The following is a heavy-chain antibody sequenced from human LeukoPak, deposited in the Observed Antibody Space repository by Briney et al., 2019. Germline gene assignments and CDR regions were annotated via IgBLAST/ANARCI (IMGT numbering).Heavy chain of an antibody. V-gene: IGHV1-2*06. CDR1: GYTFTAYC. CDR3: ARKYYCDSSGYYYDDAFDI. CDR2: INPKSGGT. D-gene: IGHD3-22*01. Sequence: GASVKVSCKASGYTFTAYCMHWVRQAPGQGLEWMGRINPKSGGTNYALNFQGRVTMTRDTSISTAYMELSRLRSDDTAVYYCARKYYCDSSGYYYDDAFDIWGQGTMVTVSS. J-gene: IGHJ3*02.